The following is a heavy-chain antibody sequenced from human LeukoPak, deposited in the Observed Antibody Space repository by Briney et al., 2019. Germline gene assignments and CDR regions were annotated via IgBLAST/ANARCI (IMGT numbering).Heavy chain of an antibody. D-gene: IGHD2-2*01. CDR2: ISSSSSTI. V-gene: IGHV3-48*01. CDR3: AKGVYYCSSSTCPQYYYYMDV. J-gene: IGHJ6*03. Sequence: PGGSLRLSCAASGFTFSSYSMNWVRQAPGKGLEWVSYISSSSSTIYYADSVKGRFTISRDNAKNSLYLQMNSLRAEDTAVYYCAKGVYYCSSSTCPQYYYYMDVWGKGTTVTVSS. CDR1: GFTFSSYS.